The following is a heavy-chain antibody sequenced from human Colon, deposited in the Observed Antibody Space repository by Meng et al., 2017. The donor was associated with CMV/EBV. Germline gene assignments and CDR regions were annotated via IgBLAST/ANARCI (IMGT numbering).Heavy chain of an antibody. CDR1: GYSFSAYW. Sequence: GESLKISCQGSGYSFSAYWIGWVRQRPGQGPEWMAIIHPGDSETIYSPSFQGQVTISVDKSIRTAYLQWSTLKASDTAIYYCARHSTPPYYDYFGIDVWGQGPTVTVSS. V-gene: IGHV5-51*01. CDR2: IHPGDSET. D-gene: IGHD3-10*01. J-gene: IGHJ6*02. CDR3: ARHSTPPYYDYFGIDV.